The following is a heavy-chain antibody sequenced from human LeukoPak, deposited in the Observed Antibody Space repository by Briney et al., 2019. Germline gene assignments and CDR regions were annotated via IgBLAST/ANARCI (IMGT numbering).Heavy chain of an antibody. CDR2: ISTSGNT. CDR1: GGSISSYY. J-gene: IGHJ5*02. D-gene: IGHD2-15*01. Sequence: SETLFLTCTVFGGSISSYYWTWLRQPAGKGLEWIGRISTSGNTYYNPSLKSRLTMSVDTSKNQFSLKLSSVTAADTAVYYCARGTRYCSGDSCQNWFDPWGQGTLVTVSS. V-gene: IGHV4-4*07. CDR3: ARGTRYCSGDSCQNWFDP.